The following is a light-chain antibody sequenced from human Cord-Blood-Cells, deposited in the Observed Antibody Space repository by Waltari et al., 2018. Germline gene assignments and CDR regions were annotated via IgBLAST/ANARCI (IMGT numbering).Light chain of an antibody. CDR3: SSYTSSSTPYV. J-gene: IGLJ1*01. Sequence: QSAPTQPASVSGSPGQSITISCTGTSSDVGGYNYVSWYQQPPGKAPKLMIYEVSNRPSGVSNRFSGSKSGNTASLTISGLQAEDEADYYCSSYTSSSTPYVFGTGTKVTVL. CDR2: EVS. CDR1: SSDVGGYNY. V-gene: IGLV2-14*01.